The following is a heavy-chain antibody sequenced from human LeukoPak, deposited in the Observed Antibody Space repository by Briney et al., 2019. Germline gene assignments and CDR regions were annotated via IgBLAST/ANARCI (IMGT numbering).Heavy chain of an antibody. CDR2: ISGHNGNT. CDR3: ARDSLQIYYDSSGYHLDAFDN. V-gene: IGHV1-18*01. Sequence: ASVNVSFKPSGYTFTSYRISWVRPAPGQALEWMGWISGHNGNTKYEQKLQGRVTMNTDTCTSTAYMELRSLRSDDTAVYYCARDSLQIYYDSSGYHLDAFDNWGQGTMVTVSS. D-gene: IGHD3-22*01. J-gene: IGHJ3*02. CDR1: GYTFTSYR.